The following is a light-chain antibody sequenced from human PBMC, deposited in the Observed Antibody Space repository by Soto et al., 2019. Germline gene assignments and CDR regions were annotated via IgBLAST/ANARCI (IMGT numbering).Light chain of an antibody. J-gene: IGLJ2*01. CDR1: SRDVGGHDY. V-gene: IGLV2-8*01. CDR2: EVY. Sequence: QSALTQPPSASGSPGQSVIISCTGTSRDVGGHDYVSWYQQHPGKAPKLMIYEVYKRPPGVPDRFSGSKSGNTASLTVSGLQAEDEADYYCSSYVTGDSLIFGGGTKLTVL. CDR3: SSYVTGDSLI.